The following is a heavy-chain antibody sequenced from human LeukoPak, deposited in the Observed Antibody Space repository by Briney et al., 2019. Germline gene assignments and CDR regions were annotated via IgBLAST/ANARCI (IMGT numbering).Heavy chain of an antibody. CDR3: AKDRLRRQLVPYYFDY. D-gene: IGHD6-13*01. CDR1: GFTFSSYS. CDR2: ISGSGGST. V-gene: IGHV3-23*01. J-gene: IGHJ4*02. Sequence: GGSLRLSCAASGFTFSSYSMNWVRQAPGKGLEWVSAISGSGGSTYYADSVKGRFTISRDNSKNTLYLQMNSLRAEDTAVYYCAKDRLRRQLVPYYFDYWGQGTLVTVSS.